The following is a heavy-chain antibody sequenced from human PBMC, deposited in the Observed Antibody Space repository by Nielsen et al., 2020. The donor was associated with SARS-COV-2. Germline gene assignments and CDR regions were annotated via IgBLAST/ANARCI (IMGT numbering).Heavy chain of an antibody. CDR3: ARVEYSGYDTYRFDY. CDR2: IYYSGST. J-gene: IGHJ4*02. D-gene: IGHD5-12*01. CDR1: GGSISSYY. V-gene: IGHV4-59*01. Sequence: SETLSLTCTVSGGSISSYYWSWIRQPPGKGLEWIGYIYYSGSTNYNPSLRSRVNISIEPSRNQFSLKLSSVTAADTAVYYCARVEYSGYDTYRFDYWGQGTLVTVSS.